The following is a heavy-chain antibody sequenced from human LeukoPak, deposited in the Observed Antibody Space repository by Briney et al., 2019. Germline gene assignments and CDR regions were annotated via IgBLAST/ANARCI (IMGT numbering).Heavy chain of an antibody. D-gene: IGHD5-18*01. Sequence: PGGSLRLSCAASGLTFSSYAMSWVRQAPGKGLEWVSTISGSGGSTYYVDSVKGRFAISRDNSKATVYLQMNSLTAEDTAVYHCAKDILRGYSYGYSAFDMWGQGTMVTVSS. V-gene: IGHV3-23*01. CDR2: ISGSGGST. J-gene: IGHJ3*02. CDR1: GLTFSSYA. CDR3: AKDILRGYSYGYSAFDM.